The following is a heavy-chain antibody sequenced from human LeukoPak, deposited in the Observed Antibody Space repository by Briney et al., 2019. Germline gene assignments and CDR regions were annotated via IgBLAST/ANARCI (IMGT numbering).Heavy chain of an antibody. V-gene: IGHV3-23*01. CDR1: GFTFSSYA. CDR2: ISGSGGST. Sequence: GGSLRLPCAASGFTFSSYAMSWVRQAPGKGLEWVSAISGSGGSTYYADSVKGRFTISRDNSKNTLYLQMNSLRAEDTAVYYCAKDWGEYSSSSAPIDYWGQGTLVTVSS. D-gene: IGHD6-6*01. J-gene: IGHJ4*02. CDR3: AKDWGEYSSSSAPIDY.